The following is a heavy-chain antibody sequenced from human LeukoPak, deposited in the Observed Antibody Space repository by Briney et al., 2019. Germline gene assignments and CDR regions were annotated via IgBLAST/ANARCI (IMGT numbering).Heavy chain of an antibody. V-gene: IGHV3-30*02. CDR2: IRYDGSNK. J-gene: IGHJ4*02. Sequence: GGSLRLSCAASGLTFSSYGMHWVRQAPGKGLEWVAFIRYDGSNKYYADSVKGRFTISRDNSKNTLYLQMNSLRAEDTAVYYCAKDRGYSYGYRSYWDPYWGQGTLVTVSS. CDR1: GLTFSSYG. CDR3: AKDRGYSYGYRSYWDPY. D-gene: IGHD5-18*01.